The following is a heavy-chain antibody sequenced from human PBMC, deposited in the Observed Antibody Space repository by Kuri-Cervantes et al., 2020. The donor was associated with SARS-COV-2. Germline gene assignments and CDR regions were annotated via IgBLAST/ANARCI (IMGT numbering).Heavy chain of an antibody. V-gene: IGHV3-15*01. D-gene: IGHD4-17*01. CDR2: IKSKTDGGTT. J-gene: IGHJ6*03. CDR1: GFTFSNAW. CDR3: TTSVTTYYGGYYYMDV. Sequence: GESLKISCAASGFTFSNAWMSWVRQAPGKGLEWVGRIKSKTDGGTTDYAAPVKGRFTISRDDSKNTLYLQMNSLKTEDTAVYYCTTSVTTYYGGYYYMDVWGKGTTVTVSS.